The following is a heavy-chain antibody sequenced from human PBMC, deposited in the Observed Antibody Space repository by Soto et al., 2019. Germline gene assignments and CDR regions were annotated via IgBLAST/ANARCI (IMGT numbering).Heavy chain of an antibody. CDR3: AKQRSGSTSNWFDP. CDR2: ISGSGTST. D-gene: IGHD2-2*01. CDR1: GFTFSSYA. J-gene: IGHJ5*02. V-gene: IGHV3-23*01. Sequence: VGSLRLSCAASGFTFSSYAMSWVRQTPGKGLEWVSAISGSGTSTYYADSVKGRFTISRDNSKNTLYLQMNSLRAEDTAVYYCAKQRSGSTSNWFDPWGQGTLVTVSS.